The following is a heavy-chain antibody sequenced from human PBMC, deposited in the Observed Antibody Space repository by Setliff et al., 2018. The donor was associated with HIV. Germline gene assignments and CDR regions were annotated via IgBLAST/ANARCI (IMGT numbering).Heavy chain of an antibody. CDR2: ISGSGGST. Sequence: GKSLKISCAASGFTFSSYAMSWVRQAPGKGLEWVSAISGSGGSTYYADSVKGRFTISRDNSKNTLYLQMNSLRAEDTAVYYCAARLNFDYWGQGTLVTVSS. J-gene: IGHJ4*02. CDR3: AARLNFDY. D-gene: IGHD3-16*01. CDR1: GFTFSSYA. V-gene: IGHV3-23*01.